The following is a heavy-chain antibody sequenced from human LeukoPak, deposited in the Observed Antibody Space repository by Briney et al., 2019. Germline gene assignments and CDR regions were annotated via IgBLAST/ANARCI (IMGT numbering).Heavy chain of an antibody. J-gene: IGHJ5*02. V-gene: IGHV3-7*01. Sequence: PGGSLRLSCAASGFTFRSYWMSWVRQAPGKGLEWVANMKLEGSEEYYVDSVKCRFTISSDNAKNSLYLQMNSLRVDDTAVYYCARWARYCSSGSCYSWFDPWGQGTLVTVSS. CDR1: GFTFRSYW. CDR2: MKLEGSEE. D-gene: IGHD2-15*01. CDR3: ARWARYCSSGSCYSWFDP.